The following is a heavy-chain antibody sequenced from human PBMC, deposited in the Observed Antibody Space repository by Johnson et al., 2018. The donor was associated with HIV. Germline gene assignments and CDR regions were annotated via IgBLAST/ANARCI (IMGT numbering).Heavy chain of an antibody. CDR3: AKGLRITMIVTTGAFDI. D-gene: IGHD3-22*01. J-gene: IGHJ3*02. CDR2: IRYDGSNK. Sequence: QVQLVESGGGVVQPWRSLRLSCAASGFTFSSFVIHWVRQAPGKGLEWVAFIRYDGSNKYYADSVKGRFTISRDNSKNSLYLQMNSLRAEDTALYYCAKGLRITMIVTTGAFDIWGQGTMVTVSS. V-gene: IGHV3-30*02. CDR1: GFTFSSFV.